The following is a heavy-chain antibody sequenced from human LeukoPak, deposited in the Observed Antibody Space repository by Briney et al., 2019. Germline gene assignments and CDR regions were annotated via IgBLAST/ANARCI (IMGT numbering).Heavy chain of an antibody. CDR2: ISYDGSNK. J-gene: IGHJ4*02. D-gene: IGHD4-17*01. CDR3: AKMDYGDQDLDY. CDR1: GFTFSSYG. Sequence: PGWSLRLSCAASGFTFSSYGMHWVRQAPGTGLEWVAVISYDGSNKYYADSVKGRFTISRDNSKNTLYLQMNSLRAEDTAVYYCAKMDYGDQDLDYWGQGTLVTVSS. V-gene: IGHV3-30*18.